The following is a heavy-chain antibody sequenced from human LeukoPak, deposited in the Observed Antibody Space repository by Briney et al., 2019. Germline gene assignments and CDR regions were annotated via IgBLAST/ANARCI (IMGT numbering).Heavy chain of an antibody. Sequence: ASVKVSCKASGYTFTSYGISWVRQAPGQGLEWMGWIRRYNGDTKYAQKLQGRVTMTTDTSTTTAYMELKSLRSDDTAVYYCARDGSSSGWYGFDYWGQGTQVTVSS. CDR2: IRRYNGDT. CDR3: ARDGSSSGWYGFDY. CDR1: GYTFTSYG. J-gene: IGHJ4*02. D-gene: IGHD6-19*01. V-gene: IGHV1-18*04.